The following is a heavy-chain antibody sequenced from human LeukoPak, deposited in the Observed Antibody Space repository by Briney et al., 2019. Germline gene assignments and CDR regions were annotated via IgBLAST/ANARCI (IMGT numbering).Heavy chain of an antibody. CDR3: ARTGIAAAGTEDASDI. V-gene: IGHV3-48*03. J-gene: IGHJ3*02. Sequence: GGSLRLSCAASGFTFDDYAMHWVRQAPGKGLEWVSYISSSGSTIYYADSVKGRFTISRDNAKNSLYLQMNSPRAEDTAVYYCARTGIAAAGTEDASDIWGQGTMVTVSS. CDR1: GFTFDDYA. D-gene: IGHD6-13*01. CDR2: ISSSGSTI.